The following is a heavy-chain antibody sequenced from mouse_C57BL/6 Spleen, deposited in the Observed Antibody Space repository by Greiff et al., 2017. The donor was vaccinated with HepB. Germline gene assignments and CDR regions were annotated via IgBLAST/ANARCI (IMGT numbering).Heavy chain of an antibody. J-gene: IGHJ2*01. V-gene: IGHV1-52*01. CDR2: IDPSDSET. CDR1: GYTFTSYW. Sequence: VQLQQPGAELVRPGSSVKLSCKASGYTFTSYWMHWVKQRPIQGLEWIGNIDPSDSETHYNQKFKDKATLTVDKSSSTAYMRLSSLTSEDSAVYYCARGDYFDYWGQGTTLTVSS. CDR3: ARGDYFDY.